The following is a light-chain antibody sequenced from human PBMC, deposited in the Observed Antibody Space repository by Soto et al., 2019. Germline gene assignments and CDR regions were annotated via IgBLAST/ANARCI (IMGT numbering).Light chain of an antibody. CDR2: GAS. CDR1: QSVGSY. V-gene: IGKV3-15*01. CDR3: QQYYSWPPSYT. J-gene: IGKJ2*01. Sequence: EIVMTQSPATLSVSLGDRATLSCRASQSVGSYLAWYQQKPGQALRLLIYGASTRATGIPARFSGSWSETDFPLTISSLQSEDFAVYYCQQYYSWPPSYTFGQGTKLEIK.